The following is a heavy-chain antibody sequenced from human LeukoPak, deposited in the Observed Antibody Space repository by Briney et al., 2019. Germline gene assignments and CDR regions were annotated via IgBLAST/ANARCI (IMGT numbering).Heavy chain of an antibody. CDR1: GYTFTSYG. CDR3: ARDCGSYCGGDCHFDY. Sequence: EASVKVSCKASGYTFTSYGISWVRQAPGQGLEWMGWISAYNGNTNYAQKLQGRVTMTTDTSTSTAYMELRSLRSDDTAVYYCARDCGSYCGGDCHFDYWGQGTLVTVSS. D-gene: IGHD2-21*02. V-gene: IGHV1-18*01. J-gene: IGHJ4*02. CDR2: ISAYNGNT.